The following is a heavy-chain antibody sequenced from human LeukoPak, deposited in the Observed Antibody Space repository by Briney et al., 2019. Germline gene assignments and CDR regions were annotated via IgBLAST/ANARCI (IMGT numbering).Heavy chain of an antibody. CDR1: GFTVSSNY. J-gene: IGHJ5*02. D-gene: IGHD2-21*02. CDR2: IFSDGST. CDR3: ARVMTAITNCFDP. Sequence: GGSLRLSCSASGFTVSSNYVSWVSQAPGMGLEWVSVIFSDGSTYYAASVKGRFIICRGNTKNTLYLQMKNRRSEYTAVNYWARVMTAITNCFDPWGQGTLVTVSS. V-gene: IGHV3-66*01.